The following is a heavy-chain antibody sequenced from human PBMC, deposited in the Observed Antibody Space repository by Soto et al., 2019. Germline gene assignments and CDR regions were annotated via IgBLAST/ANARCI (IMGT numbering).Heavy chain of an antibody. V-gene: IGHV6-1*01. CDR2: TYYYRSKWYI. D-gene: IGHD1-1*01. Sequence: SQTLSLTCDISGDSVSSNNGAWNWIRQSPSRGLEWLGRTYYYRSKWYIDYAVSVKSRISTNADTSKNQVSLQLNAVTPDDTAVYYCARDDGPRTTRRFDAWGQGILVTVS. J-gene: IGHJ5*02. CDR1: GDSVSSNNGA. CDR3: ARDDGPRTTRRFDA.